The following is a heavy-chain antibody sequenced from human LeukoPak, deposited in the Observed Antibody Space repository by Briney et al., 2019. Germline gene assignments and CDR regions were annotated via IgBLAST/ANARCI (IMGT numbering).Heavy chain of an antibody. D-gene: IGHD3-10*02. J-gene: IGHJ6*04. V-gene: IGHV3-48*04. CDR1: GFTFSGAW. Sequence: GGSLRLSCTASGFTFSGAWTTWVRQAPGKGLEWVSYISSRGSTIYYADSVKGRFTISRDNDKNSLYLQMNSLRAEDTAVYYCAELGITMIGGVWGKGTTVTISS. CDR2: ISSRGSTI. CDR3: AELGITMIGGV.